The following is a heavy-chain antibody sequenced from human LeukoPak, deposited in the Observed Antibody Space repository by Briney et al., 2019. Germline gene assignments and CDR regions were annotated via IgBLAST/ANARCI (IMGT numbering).Heavy chain of an antibody. V-gene: IGHV3-48*03. J-gene: IGHJ4*02. CDR2: ISSSGSTI. D-gene: IGHD3-10*01. Sequence: GGSLRLSCAASGFTFSSYEMNWVREARGKGLEWVSYISSSGSTIYYADSVKGRFTISRDNAKNSLYLQMNSLRAEDTAVYYCARVFGITMVRGVIIPPVDYWGQGTLVTVSS. CDR1: GFTFSSYE. CDR3: ARVFGITMVRGVIIPPVDY.